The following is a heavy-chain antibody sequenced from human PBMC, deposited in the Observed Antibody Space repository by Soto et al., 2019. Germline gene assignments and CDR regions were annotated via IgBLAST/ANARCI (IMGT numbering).Heavy chain of an antibody. CDR1: GFPFSSYG. Sequence: PGGSLRLSCAASGFPFSSYGMHWVRQAPGKGLEWVAVIWYDGSNKYYADSVKGRFTISRDNSKNTLYLQMNSLRAEDTAVYYCARDGGCRDGYTVGCNWFDP. J-gene: IGHJ5*02. V-gene: IGHV3-33*01. D-gene: IGHD5-12*01. CDR2: IWYDGSNK. CDR3: ARDGGCRDGYTVGCNWFDP.